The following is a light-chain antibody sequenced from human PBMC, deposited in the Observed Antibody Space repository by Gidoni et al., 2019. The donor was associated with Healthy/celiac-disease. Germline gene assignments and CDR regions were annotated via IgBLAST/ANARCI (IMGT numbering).Light chain of an antibody. V-gene: IGKV3-15*01. Sequence: EVVMTQSPAALSVSPGERATLSCRASQSVSSNLAWYQQKPGQAPRRLIYGASTRATGISARFSGSESGTEFTLTISSLQSEDFSVYYCQQYNNWPRTFGQGTKVEIK. CDR3: QQYNNWPRT. CDR1: QSVSSN. J-gene: IGKJ1*01. CDR2: GAS.